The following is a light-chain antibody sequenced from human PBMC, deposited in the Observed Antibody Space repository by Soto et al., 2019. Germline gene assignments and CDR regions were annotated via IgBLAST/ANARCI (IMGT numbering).Light chain of an antibody. J-gene: IGLJ2*01. CDR1: SSDLGNYDY. CDR2: EVN. CDR3: SSYAGSNNLI. V-gene: IGLV2-8*01. Sequence: QSVLTQPPSASGSPGQSVTISCTGTSSDLGNYDYVSWYQQHPGKAPKLMIYEVNKRPSGVPDRFSGSKSGNTASLTVTGLQAEDEADYYCSSYAGSNNLIFGGGTKPPVL.